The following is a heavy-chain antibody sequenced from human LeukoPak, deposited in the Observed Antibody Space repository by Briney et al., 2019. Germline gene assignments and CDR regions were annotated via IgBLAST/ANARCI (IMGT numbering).Heavy chain of an antibody. V-gene: IGHV3-64*01. CDR1: GFTFSSYA. D-gene: IGHD7-27*01. Sequence: GGSLRLSCAASGFTFSSYAMHWVRQAPGKGLEYVSAISSNGGSTYYANSVKGRFTISRDNSKNTLYLQMGSLRAEDMAVYYCERGGKELGYWGQGTLVTVSP. J-gene: IGHJ4*02. CDR2: ISSNGGST. CDR3: ERGGKELGY.